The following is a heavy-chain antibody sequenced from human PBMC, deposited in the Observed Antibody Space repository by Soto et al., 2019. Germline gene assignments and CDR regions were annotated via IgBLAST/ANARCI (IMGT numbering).Heavy chain of an antibody. CDR1: GFIFKDFA. J-gene: IGHJ5*02. Sequence: EVQLFESWGGLVEPGESLRLSWAASGFIFKDFAMSWVRQAPGKGLEWVSTITTSDDRTYSAESVRGRFTISRDNSANNLFLQMSSLRGDDTATYFCTKGDSSGYVDPSTGYSTPDHWGQGTLVTVSS. V-gene: IGHV3-23*01. CDR3: TKGDSSGYVDPSTGYSTPDH. CDR2: ITTSDDRT. D-gene: IGHD2-15*01.